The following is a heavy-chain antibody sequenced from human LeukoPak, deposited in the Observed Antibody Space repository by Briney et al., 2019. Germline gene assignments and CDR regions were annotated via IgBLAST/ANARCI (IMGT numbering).Heavy chain of an antibody. D-gene: IGHD6-19*01. J-gene: IGHJ4*02. CDR3: AGTIAVAGTGTLDY. CDR2: IIPIFGTA. CDR1: GGTFSSYA. Sequence: GASVKVSCKASGGTFSSYAISWVRQAPGQGLEGMGGIIPIFGTANYAQKFQGRVTITADKSTSTAYMELSSLRSEDTAVYYCAGTIAVAGTGTLDYWGQGTLVTVSS. V-gene: IGHV1-69*06.